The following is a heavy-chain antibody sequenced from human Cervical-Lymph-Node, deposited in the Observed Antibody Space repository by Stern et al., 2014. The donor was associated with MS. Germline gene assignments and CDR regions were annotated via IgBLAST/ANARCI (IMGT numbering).Heavy chain of an antibody. CDR3: ARASLTSGYYYSHLAY. CDR2: IIPIFDIV. J-gene: IGHJ4*02. D-gene: IGHD3-22*01. Sequence: VQLEESGAEVKKPGSSVKVSCKASGGTFSNYATSWVRQVPGQGLEWVGGIIPIFDIVHYAQKFQGSVTIAAAESTSTAYMEVNSLTHEDTAVYYCARASLTSGYYYSHLAYWGQGTLVTVSS. CDR1: GGTFSNYA. V-gene: IGHV1-69*01.